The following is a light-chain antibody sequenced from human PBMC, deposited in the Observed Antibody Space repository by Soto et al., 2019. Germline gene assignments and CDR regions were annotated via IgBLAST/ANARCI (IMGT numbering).Light chain of an antibody. CDR3: SSYTTDSTYV. Sequence: QSALTQPASVSGSPGQSITISCTGTSSDVGGYNYVSWHQEHPGKAPKLMIYDVSNRPSGVSNRFSGSKSGNTASPTISGLQAEDEADYYCSSYTTDSTYVFGTGTQLTVL. CDR2: DVS. J-gene: IGLJ1*01. CDR1: SSDVGGYNY. V-gene: IGLV2-14*01.